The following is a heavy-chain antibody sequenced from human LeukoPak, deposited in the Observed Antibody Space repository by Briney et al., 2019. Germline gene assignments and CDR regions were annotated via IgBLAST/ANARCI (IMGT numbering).Heavy chain of an antibody. CDR2: IKDDGSEK. J-gene: IGHJ6*02. V-gene: IGHV3-7*03. CDR3: ARGGGLDV. Sequence: PGGSLRLSCAAFGFTFSTYWMSWVRQAPGKGLEWVVNIKDDGSEKYYVDSVKGRFTISRDNAKNSLYLQMSNLRAEDTAVYFCARGGGLDVWGQGATVTVSS. D-gene: IGHD3-16*01. CDR1: GFTFSTYW.